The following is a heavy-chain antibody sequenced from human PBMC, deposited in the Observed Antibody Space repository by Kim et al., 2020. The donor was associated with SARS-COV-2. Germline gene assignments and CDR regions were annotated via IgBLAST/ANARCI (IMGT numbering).Heavy chain of an antibody. V-gene: IGHV4-30-4*01. J-gene: IGHJ3*01. D-gene: IGHD2-8*02. Sequence: SETLSLTCTVSGDSISSADYYWSWVRQPPGAGLEWIGYISYSGVTYFNPSLKSRLTISVGSSNNEFYLYLRSVTAADTAAYYCARAGPTSGGEDKFEFWG. CDR1: GDSISSADYY. CDR3: ARAGPTSGGEDKFEF. CDR2: ISYSGVT.